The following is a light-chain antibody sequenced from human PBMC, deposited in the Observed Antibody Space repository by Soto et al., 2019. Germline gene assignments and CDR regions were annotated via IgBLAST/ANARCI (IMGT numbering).Light chain of an antibody. CDR2: KAS. CDR1: QSIGIW. Sequence: IQMTQSPSTLSASVGDRVAITCRASQSIGIWFAWYQQKPGKAPRFLIYKASTLESGVPSRFSGSGSGTEFTLTISSLQPEDFGSYYCQQYKDYSWTFGQGTKVEIK. CDR3: QQYKDYSWT. J-gene: IGKJ1*01. V-gene: IGKV1-5*03.